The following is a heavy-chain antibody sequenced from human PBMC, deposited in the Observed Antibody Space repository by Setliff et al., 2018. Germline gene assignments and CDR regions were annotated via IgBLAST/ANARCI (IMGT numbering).Heavy chain of an antibody. CDR3: ARAGLGYSSGWYGHDAFDI. V-gene: IGHV4-59*01. D-gene: IGHD6-19*01. CDR1: GGSISSYY. J-gene: IGHJ3*02. CDR2: IYYSGST. Sequence: PSETMSLTCTVYGGSISSYYWSWNRQPPGKGLEWIGYIYYSGSTNYNPTLKSRVTISVDTSKNQFSLKLSSVTAADTAVYYCARAGLGYSSGWYGHDAFDIWGQGTMVTVS.